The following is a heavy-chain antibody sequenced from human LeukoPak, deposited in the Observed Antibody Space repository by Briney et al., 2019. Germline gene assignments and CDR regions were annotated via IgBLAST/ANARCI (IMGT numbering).Heavy chain of an antibody. J-gene: IGHJ4*02. V-gene: IGHV4-39*07. D-gene: IGHD6-13*01. CDR2: IYYSGST. CDR3: ARDGVYSSFDY. Sequence: SETLSLTCTVSGGSISSSSYYWGWIRQPPGKGLEWIGSIYYSGSTYYNPSLKSRVTISVDTSKNQFSLKLSSVTAADTAVYYCARDGVYSSFDYWGQGTLATVSS. CDR1: GGSISSSSYY.